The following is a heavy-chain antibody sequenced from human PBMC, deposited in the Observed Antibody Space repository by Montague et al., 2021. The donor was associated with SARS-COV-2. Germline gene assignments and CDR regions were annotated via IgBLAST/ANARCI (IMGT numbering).Heavy chain of an antibody. CDR3: VRAADNYYPSGPLVGFDL. CDR2: VYFSGTT. CDR1: GGSIKTTEYY. V-gene: IGHV4-30-4*08. D-gene: IGHD3-10*01. J-gene: IGHJ4*02. Sequence: TLSLTCTVSGGSIKTTEYYWGWIRQSPGKGLEWIGNVYFSGTTYFNPSLQTRITISIDTSKSQFSLKLSSVTAADTAVYFCVRAADNYYPSGPLVGFDLWGQGTLVTVSS.